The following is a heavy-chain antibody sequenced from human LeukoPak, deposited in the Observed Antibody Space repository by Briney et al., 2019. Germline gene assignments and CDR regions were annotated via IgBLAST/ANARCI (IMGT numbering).Heavy chain of an antibody. J-gene: IGHJ5*02. V-gene: IGHV3-23*01. CDR2: INGSGTNT. Sequence: PGGSLRLSCAASGLTFSSYAMSWVRQAPGKGLEWVSGINGSGTNTFYAASVKGRFTISRDNSKNTLYLQMNSLRAEDTAVYYCAKVKAGLQGWFDPWGQGTLVTVS. D-gene: IGHD5-24*01. CDR1: GLTFSSYA. CDR3: AKVKAGLQGWFDP.